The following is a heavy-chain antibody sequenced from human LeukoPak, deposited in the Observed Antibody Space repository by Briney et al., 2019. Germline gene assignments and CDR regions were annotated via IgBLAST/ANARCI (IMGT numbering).Heavy chain of an antibody. CDR2: IYYSGST. D-gene: IGHD2-2*01. Sequence: TLSLTCTVSGGSISSGGYYWSWIRQHPGKGLEWIGYIYYSGSTYYNPSLKSRVTISVDTSKNQFSLKLSSVTAADTAVYYCARVSCSSTSCPNRLYYYYYGMDVWGQGTTVTVSS. V-gene: IGHV4-31*03. CDR3: ARVSCSSTSCPNRLYYYYYGMDV. J-gene: IGHJ6*02. CDR1: GGSISSGGYY.